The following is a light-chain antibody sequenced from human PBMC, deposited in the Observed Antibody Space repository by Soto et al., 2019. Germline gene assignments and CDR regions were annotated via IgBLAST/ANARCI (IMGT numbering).Light chain of an antibody. V-gene: IGLV2-14*01. CDR2: DVS. Sequence: QSVLTQPASVSGYPGQSITISCTGTSSDVGGYNYVSWYQQHPGKAPKLMIYDVSNRPSGVSNRFSGSKSGNTASLTISGLQAEDEADYYCSSCTSSSTYVFGTGTKVTVL. CDR1: SSDVGGYNY. CDR3: SSCTSSSTYV. J-gene: IGLJ1*01.